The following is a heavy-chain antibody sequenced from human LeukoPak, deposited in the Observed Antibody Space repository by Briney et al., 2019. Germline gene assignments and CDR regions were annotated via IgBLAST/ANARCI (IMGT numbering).Heavy chain of an antibody. V-gene: IGHV3-23*01. CDR2: ISGSGTNT. J-gene: IGHJ4*02. CDR3: GKKYGLPTTTERSVQY. CDR1: GFTFSSHA. Sequence: GSLRLSWASSGFTFSSHAVSWVRQAPGKGLEWVSAISGSGTNTYYADSVKGRFTISRDNSKNTLHLQMNSLRAEDTGVYYCGKKYGLPTTTERSVQYWGQGTLVTVSS. D-gene: IGHD1-1*01.